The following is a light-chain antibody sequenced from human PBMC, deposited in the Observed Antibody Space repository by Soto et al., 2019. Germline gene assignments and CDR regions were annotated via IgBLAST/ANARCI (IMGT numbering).Light chain of an antibody. Sequence: EIVLTQSPVTLSLSPGERATLSCRASQSVTSFLAWYQQKPGQAPRLLIYDVSNRATGIPPRFSGSGSGTDFTLTISSLEPEDFAVYYCQQRSNWPLTFGGGTKVEIK. V-gene: IGKV3-11*01. CDR1: QSVTSF. CDR2: DVS. CDR3: QQRSNWPLT. J-gene: IGKJ4*01.